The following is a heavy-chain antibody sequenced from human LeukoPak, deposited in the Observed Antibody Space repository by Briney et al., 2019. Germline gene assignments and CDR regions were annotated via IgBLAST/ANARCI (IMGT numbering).Heavy chain of an antibody. V-gene: IGHV1-69*01. CDR1: GGTFSSYA. J-gene: IGHJ6*02. D-gene: IGHD1-26*01. CDR3: ARVGRYSGSYLPPIEDV. Sequence: PVKVSCKASGGTFSSYAISWVRQAPGQGLEWMGGIIPIFGTANYAQKFQGRVTITADESTSTAYMELSSLRSEDTAVYYCARVGRYSGSYLPPIEDVWGQGTTVTVSS. CDR2: IIPIFGTA.